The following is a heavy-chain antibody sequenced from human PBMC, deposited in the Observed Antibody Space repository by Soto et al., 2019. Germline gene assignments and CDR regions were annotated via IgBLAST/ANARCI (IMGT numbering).Heavy chain of an antibody. CDR3: VKDSGWVVRFDQ. CDR1: GFAFKSYG. V-gene: IGHV3-30*18. J-gene: IGHJ4*02. CDR2: ISYDGGHM. Sequence: QVQLVESGGGGVQPGRSLRLTCAASGFAFKSYGMHWVRQAPGRGLEWVAAISYDGGHMYYGDSVKGRFTISRDNSKNTLYLQMNSVRPEDTAVYHCVKDSGWVVRFDQWGQGTMVTVAS. D-gene: IGHD6-19*01.